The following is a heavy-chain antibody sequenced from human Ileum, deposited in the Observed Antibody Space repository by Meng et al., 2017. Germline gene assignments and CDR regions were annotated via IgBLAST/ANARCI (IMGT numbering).Heavy chain of an antibody. CDR1: SGSISSNTY. J-gene: IGHJ4*02. CDR3: ARHGGYSQDF. V-gene: IGHV4-4*02. Sequence: QVQLQGSGPGLVSPSGTLSLTCAVSSGSISSNTYWSWVRQPPGKGLEWIGQISHSGSAYYNPSLKSRVTMSVDKSKSQFSLMLTSVTAADTATYYCARHGGYSQDFWGQGTLVTVSS. D-gene: IGHD4-23*01. CDR2: ISHSGSA.